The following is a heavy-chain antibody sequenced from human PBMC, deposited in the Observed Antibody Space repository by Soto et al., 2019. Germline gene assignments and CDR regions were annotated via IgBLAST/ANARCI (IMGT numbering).Heavy chain of an antibody. Sequence: SETLSLTCVVSGGSISSSNWWSWVRQPPGKGLEWIGEIYHSGTTNYNPSLKSRVIISVDKPKNQFSLKLSSVIAADTAVYYCAKSETTRFDYWGQGTLVTV. V-gene: IGHV4-4*02. CDR3: AKSETTRFDY. CDR1: GGSISSSNW. J-gene: IGHJ4*02. CDR2: IYHSGTT. D-gene: IGHD1-1*01.